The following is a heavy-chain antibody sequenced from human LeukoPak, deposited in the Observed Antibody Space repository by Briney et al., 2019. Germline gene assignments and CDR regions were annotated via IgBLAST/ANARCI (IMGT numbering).Heavy chain of an antibody. V-gene: IGHV3-7*01. D-gene: IGHD3-16*01. CDR3: YGGFYLFDL. CDR2: IKQDGSEK. J-gene: IGHJ4*02. Sequence: PGGSLRLSCAASGFTFTTYSMNWVRQAPGKGRDWVSNIKQDGSEKNYLDSVKGRFTISRDNAKTSLYLKMNSLRAEDTAVYYCYGGFYLFDLWGRGTLVTVSS. CDR1: GFTFTTYS.